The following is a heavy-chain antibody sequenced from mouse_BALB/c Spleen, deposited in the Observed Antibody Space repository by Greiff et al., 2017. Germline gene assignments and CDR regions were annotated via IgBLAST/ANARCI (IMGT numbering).Heavy chain of an antibody. CDR3: ARDGNPAMDY. D-gene: IGHD2-1*01. CDR2: INSNGGST. CDR1: GFSFSSYF. V-gene: IGHV5-6-3*01. J-gene: IGHJ4*01. Sequence: EVPVVESGGGLVPPGGSLNLSCASSGFSFSSYFLSWVRQTPDKSLELVATINSNGGSTYYPDSVKGRFTISRDNAKNTLYLQMSSLKSEDTAMYYCARDGNPAMDYWGQGTSVTVAS.